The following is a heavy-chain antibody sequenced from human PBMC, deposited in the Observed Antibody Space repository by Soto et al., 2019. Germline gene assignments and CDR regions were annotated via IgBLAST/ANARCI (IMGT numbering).Heavy chain of an antibody. V-gene: IGHV3-23*01. D-gene: IGHD3-22*01. CDR3: AKDGDPRPYYYDSSESFDY. J-gene: IGHJ4*02. CDR1: GFTFSSYA. CDR2: ISGSGGST. Sequence: GGSLRLSCAASGFTFSSYAMSWVRQAPGKGLEWVSAISGSGGSTYYADSVKGRFTISRDNSKNTLYLQMNILRAEDTAVYYCAKDGDPRPYYYDSSESFDYWGQGTLVTVSS.